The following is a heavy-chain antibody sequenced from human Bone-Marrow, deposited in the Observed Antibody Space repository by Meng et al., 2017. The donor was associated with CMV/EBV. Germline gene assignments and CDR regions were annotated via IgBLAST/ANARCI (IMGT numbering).Heavy chain of an antibody. CDR2: INPSGGST. D-gene: IGHD3-22*01. V-gene: IGHV1-46*01. CDR3: ARGYYYDSSGYYGLYYFDY. CDR1: GYTFTSYY. Sequence: ASVKVSCKASGYTFTSYYMHWVRQAPGQGLEWMGIINPSGGSTSYAQKFQGRVTMTRDTSTSTVYMELSSLRSEDTAVYYCARGYYYDSSGYYGLYYFDYWGQGTLVTVSS. J-gene: IGHJ4*02.